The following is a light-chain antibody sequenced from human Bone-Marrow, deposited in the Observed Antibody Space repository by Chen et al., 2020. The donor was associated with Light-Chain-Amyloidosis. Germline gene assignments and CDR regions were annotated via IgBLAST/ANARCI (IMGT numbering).Light chain of an antibody. Sequence: QSVLTQPPSVSGAPGQRVTISCTGGSSNIGAGYDVHWYRQLPGTAPKLLIYGNSNRPSGVPDRFSGSRSGTSASLAITGLQAEDEADYYCQSYNSSLSGVVFGGGTRLTV. CDR2: GNS. CDR3: QSYNSSLSGVV. CDR1: SSNIGAGYD. J-gene: IGLJ3*02. V-gene: IGLV1-40*01.